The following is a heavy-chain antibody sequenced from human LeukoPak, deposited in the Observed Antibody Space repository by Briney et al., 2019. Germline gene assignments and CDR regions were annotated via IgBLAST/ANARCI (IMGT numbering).Heavy chain of an antibody. V-gene: IGHV3-30*01. CDR2: ISYDGSNK. CDR3: ARDYAVRIFGVRNGNWFDP. J-gene: IGHJ5*02. CDR1: GFTFSSYA. D-gene: IGHD3-3*01. Sequence: HPGRSLRLSCAASGFTFSSYAMHWVRQAPGKGLEWVAVISYDGSNKYYADSVKGRFTISRDNSKNTLYLQMNSLRAEDTAVYYCARDYAVRIFGVRNGNWFDPWGQGTLATVSS.